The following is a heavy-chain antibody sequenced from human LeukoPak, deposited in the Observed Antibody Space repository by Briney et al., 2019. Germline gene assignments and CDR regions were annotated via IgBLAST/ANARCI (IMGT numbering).Heavy chain of an antibody. Sequence: GASVKVSCKASGGTFSSCAISWVRQAPGQGLEWMGRIIPILGIANYAQKFQGRVTITADKSTSTAYMELSSLRSEDTAVYYCAHRDVLQGSFDYWGQGTLVTVSS. CDR3: AHRDVLQGSFDY. V-gene: IGHV1-69*04. CDR1: GGTFSSCA. D-gene: IGHD3-10*01. J-gene: IGHJ4*02. CDR2: IIPILGIA.